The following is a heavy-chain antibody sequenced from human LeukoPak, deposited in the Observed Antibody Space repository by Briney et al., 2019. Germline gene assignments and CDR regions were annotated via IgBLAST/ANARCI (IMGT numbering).Heavy chain of an antibody. V-gene: IGHV1-18*01. D-gene: IGHD3-10*01. J-gene: IGHJ6*02. CDR1: GYTFTSYG. Sequence: ASVTVSCKASGYTFTSYGISWVRQAPGQGLEWMGWISAYNGNTNYAQKLQGRVTMTTDTSTSTAYMELRSLRSDDTAVYYCARREYNYYYYGMDVWGQGTTVTVSS. CDR3: ARREYNYYYYGMDV. CDR2: ISAYNGNT.